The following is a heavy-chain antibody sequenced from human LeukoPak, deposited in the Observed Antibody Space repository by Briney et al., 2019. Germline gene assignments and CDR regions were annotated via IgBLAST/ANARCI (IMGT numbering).Heavy chain of an antibody. J-gene: IGHJ4*02. Sequence: GGSLRLSCAASGFTFSSYSMNWVRQAPGKGLEWVSYISSSSSTIYYADSVKGRFTISRDNAKNSLYLQMSSLRAEDTAVYYCASPNWNDERDFDYWGQGTLVTVSS. CDR3: ASPNWNDERDFDY. V-gene: IGHV3-48*04. D-gene: IGHD1-1*01. CDR2: ISSSSSTI. CDR1: GFTFSSYS.